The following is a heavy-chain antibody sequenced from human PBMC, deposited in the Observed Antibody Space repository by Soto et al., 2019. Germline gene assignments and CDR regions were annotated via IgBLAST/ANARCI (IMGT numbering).Heavy chain of an antibody. CDR1: GFTFSSYA. CDR3: AREGLLLWFGEFSGGWFDP. D-gene: IGHD3-10*01. CDR2: ISYDGSNK. J-gene: IGHJ5*02. V-gene: IGHV3-30-3*01. Sequence: QVQLVESGGGVVQPGRSLRLSCAASGFTFSSYAMHWVRQAPGKGLEWVAVISYDGSNKYYADSVKGRFTISRDNSKNTLYLQMNSLRAEDTAVYYCAREGLLLWFGEFSGGWFDPWGQGTLVTVSS.